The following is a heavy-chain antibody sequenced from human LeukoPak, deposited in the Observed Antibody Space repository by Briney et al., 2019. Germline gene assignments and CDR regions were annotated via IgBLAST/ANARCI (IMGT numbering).Heavy chain of an antibody. CDR2: INSDGSVT. D-gene: IGHD1-26*01. CDR3: TRATGSFYGPGY. J-gene: IGHJ4*02. Sequence: GGSLRLSCAASGFTFSSYWMHWVRQAPGKGLLWVSRINSDGSVTTYADSVKGRFTISRDNAKNTLYLQMNSLRAEDTAVYYCTRATGSFYGPGYWGQGTLVTVSS. V-gene: IGHV3-74*01. CDR1: GFTFSSYW.